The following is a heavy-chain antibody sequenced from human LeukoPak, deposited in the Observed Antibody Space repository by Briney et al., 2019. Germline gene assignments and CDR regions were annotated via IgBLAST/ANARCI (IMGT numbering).Heavy chain of an antibody. D-gene: IGHD2-15*01. J-gene: IGHJ5*02. V-gene: IGHV4-34*01. CDR3: ARAVVVAATVKWFDP. CDR1: GGSFSSGQY. CDR2: INHSGSS. Sequence: ASETLSLTCAVFGGSFSSGQYWSWIRQPPGKGLEWIGEINHSGSSNYNPALKSRVTISVDTSKNQFSLKLSSVTAADTAVYYCARAVVVAATVKWFDPWGQGTLVTVSS.